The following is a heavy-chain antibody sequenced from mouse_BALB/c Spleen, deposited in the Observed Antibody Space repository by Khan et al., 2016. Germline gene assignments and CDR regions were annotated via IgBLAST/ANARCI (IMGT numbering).Heavy chain of an antibody. V-gene: IGHV10-1*02. CDR2: IRTKSNNLST. J-gene: IGHJ1*01. CDR1: GFTFNTYA. D-gene: IGHD1-1*01. CDR3: VRQNLRWYFDV. Sequence: EVQLVESGGGLVQPKGSLKLSCAASGFTFNTYAMDWVRQAPGKGLEWVARIRTKSNNLSTYYADSVKDRFTISRDDSQSMLYLQMNNLKTEDTDMYYCVRQNLRWYFDVWGAGTTVTVSS.